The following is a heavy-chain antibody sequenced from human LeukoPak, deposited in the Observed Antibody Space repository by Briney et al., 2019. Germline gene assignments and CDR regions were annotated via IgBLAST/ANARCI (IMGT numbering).Heavy chain of an antibody. CDR3: ARGGSPPEALGDAFDI. D-gene: IGHD1-26*01. V-gene: IGHV3-74*03. Sequence: PGGSLRLSCAASGFTVSSNYMSWVRQAPGKGLVWVSRIKSDGSSTTYADSVKGRFTISRDNAKNTLYLQMNSLRAEDTAVYYCARGGSPPEALGDAFDIWGQGTMVTVSS. J-gene: IGHJ3*02. CDR2: IKSDGSST. CDR1: GFTVSSNY.